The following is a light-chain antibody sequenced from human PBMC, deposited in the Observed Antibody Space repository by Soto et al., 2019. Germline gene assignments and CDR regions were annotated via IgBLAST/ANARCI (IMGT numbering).Light chain of an antibody. CDR3: QQRSNWPT. J-gene: IGKJ5*01. CDR2: GAS. CDR1: QSVRSN. Sequence: EIVLTQSPATLSVSPGERATLSCRASQSVRSNLAWYQQKPGQGPRLLIFGASTRATNIPARFSGSGSGTEFTLTISSLQSEDFAVYYCQQRSNWPTFGQGTRLEIK. V-gene: IGKV3-15*01.